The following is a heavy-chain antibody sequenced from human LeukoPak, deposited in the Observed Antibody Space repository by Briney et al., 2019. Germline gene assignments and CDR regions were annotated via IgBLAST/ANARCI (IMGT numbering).Heavy chain of an antibody. CDR1: GGSISSGGYY. Sequence: PSQTLSLTCTVSGGSISSGGYYWSWIPQPPGKGLEWIGYIYHSGSTYYNPSLKSRVTISVDRSKNQFSLKLSSVTAADTAVYYCARVAHDYGGKWVDYWGQGTLVTVSS. V-gene: IGHV4-30-2*01. CDR2: IYHSGST. CDR3: ARVAHDYGGKWVDY. D-gene: IGHD4-23*01. J-gene: IGHJ4*02.